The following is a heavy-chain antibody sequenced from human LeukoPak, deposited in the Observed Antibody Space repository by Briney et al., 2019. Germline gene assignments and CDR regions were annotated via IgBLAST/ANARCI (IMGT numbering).Heavy chain of an antibody. CDR1: GFTFSSYS. CDR2: INQGGSEK. J-gene: IGHJ4*02. CDR3: VRDGSGYDY. Sequence: PGGSLRLSCAASGFTFSSYSMNWVRQAPGKGLEWVANINQGGSEKYYLNSVKGRFTISRDNAKNSLYLQMNSLRTDDTAIYYCVRDGSGYDYWGQGTLVTVSS. D-gene: IGHD6-19*01. V-gene: IGHV3-7*05.